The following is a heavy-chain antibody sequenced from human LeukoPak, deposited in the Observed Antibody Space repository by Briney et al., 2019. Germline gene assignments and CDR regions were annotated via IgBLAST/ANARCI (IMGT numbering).Heavy chain of an antibody. D-gene: IGHD4/OR15-4a*01. Sequence: GGSLRLSCAASGFTFSSYAMHWVRQAPGKGLEWVAVISYDGSNKYYADSVKGRFTISRDNSKNTLYLQMNSLRAEDTAVYYCARDQGMVNDAFDVWGQGTLVTVSS. CDR2: ISYDGSNK. J-gene: IGHJ3*01. V-gene: IGHV3-30*04. CDR1: GFTFSSYA. CDR3: ARDQGMVNDAFDV.